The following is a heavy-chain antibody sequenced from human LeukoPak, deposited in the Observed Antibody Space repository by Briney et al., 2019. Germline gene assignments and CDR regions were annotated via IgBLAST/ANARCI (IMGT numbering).Heavy chain of an antibody. CDR3: AKRRTSGWSRAALEY. CDR2: TSGSGATT. J-gene: IGHJ4*02. Sequence: GGSLRLSCAASGFTFINYATTWVRLTPGKGLEWVADTSGSGATTSYADSVKGRLTISRDNSKNTLFLQMNSLRPEDTAVYYCAKRRTSGWSRAALEYWGQGTLVIVSS. CDR1: GFTFINYA. V-gene: IGHV3-23*01. D-gene: IGHD6-19*01.